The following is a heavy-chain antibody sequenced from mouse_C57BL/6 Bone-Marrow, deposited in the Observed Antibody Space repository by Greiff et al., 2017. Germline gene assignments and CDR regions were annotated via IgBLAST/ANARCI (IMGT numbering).Heavy chain of an antibody. CDR2: ISDGGSYT. CDR3: ASLVEGDY. J-gene: IGHJ2*01. V-gene: IGHV5-4*03. CDR1: GFTFSSYA. D-gene: IGHD1-1*01. Sequence: EVKVVESGGGLVKPGGSLKLSCAASGFTFSSYAMSWVRQTPEKRLEWVATISDGGSYTYYPDNVKGRFTISRDNAKNNLYLQMSHLKSEDTAMYYCASLVEGDYWGQGTTLTVSS.